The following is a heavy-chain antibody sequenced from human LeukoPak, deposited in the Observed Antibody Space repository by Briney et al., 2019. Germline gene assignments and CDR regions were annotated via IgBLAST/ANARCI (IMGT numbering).Heavy chain of an antibody. Sequence: ASAKVSCKASGYTFSNYVMNWVRQAPGQGLEWRGWINTNTGNPMYAQGITGRIVFSLDTSVSTAYLQINSLEPEDTAMYYCARVVALLNFHFWGQGPLVPVPS. J-gene: IGHJ4*02. CDR1: GYTFSNYV. D-gene: IGHD1-26*01. CDR3: ARVVALLNFHF. V-gene: IGHV7-4-1*02. CDR2: INTNTGNP.